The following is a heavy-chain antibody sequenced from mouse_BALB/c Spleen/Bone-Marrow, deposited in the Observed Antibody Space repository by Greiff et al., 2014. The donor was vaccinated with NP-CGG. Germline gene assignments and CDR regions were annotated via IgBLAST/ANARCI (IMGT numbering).Heavy chain of an antibody. V-gene: IGHV5-6-3*01. CDR2: INRNGGRT. CDR1: GFTFSSYG. CDR3: ARDWGTYDGYYWYCDV. J-gene: IGHJ1*01. D-gene: IGHD2-3*01. Sequence: EVQRVESGGGLVQPGGSLKLSCAASGFTFSSYGMSWVRQTPDQRLELVGNINRNGGRTYYPDSVKGRFTISRDNAKNTLYLQMSSLKSEDTAMYYCARDWGTYDGYYWYCDVWGAGTTVTVSS.